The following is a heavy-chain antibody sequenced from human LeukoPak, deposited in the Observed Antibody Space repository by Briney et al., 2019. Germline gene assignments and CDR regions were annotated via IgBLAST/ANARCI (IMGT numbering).Heavy chain of an antibody. V-gene: IGHV3-33*01. CDR2: IWYDGSNK. D-gene: IGHD5-24*01. J-gene: IGHJ4*02. CDR3: ARYRDGYNYSDY. Sequence: GGSLRLSCAASGFTFSSYGMHWVRQAPGKGLEWVAVIWYDGSNKYYADSVKGRFTISRDNSENTLYLQMNSLRAEDTAVYYCARYRDGYNYSDYWGQGTLVTVSS. CDR1: GFTFSSYG.